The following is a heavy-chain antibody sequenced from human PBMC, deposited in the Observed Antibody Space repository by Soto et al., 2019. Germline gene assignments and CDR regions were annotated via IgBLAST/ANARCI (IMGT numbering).Heavy chain of an antibody. J-gene: IGHJ4*02. CDR2: IIPIFATV. CDR1: GGSFSSNP. D-gene: IGHD5-18*01. V-gene: IGHV1-69*01. CDR3: ARGDRGYISAPRYYFYY. Sequence: QVQLVQSGSEVKKPGSSVKVSCKASGGSFSSNPISWVRQAPGQGLEWMAGIIPIFATVHYAQKFQGRVKITADESTSTAYMELTSMRTEDTAVDFCARGDRGYISAPRYYFYYWGQGTLVTVS.